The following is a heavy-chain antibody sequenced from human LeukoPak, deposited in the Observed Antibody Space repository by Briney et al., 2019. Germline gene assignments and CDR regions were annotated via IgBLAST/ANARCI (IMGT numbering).Heavy chain of an antibody. CDR1: GGSFSGYY. J-gene: IGHJ3*02. Sequence: PSETLSLTCAVYGGSFSGYYWSWIRQPPGKGLEWIGYIYYSGSTNYNPSLKSRVTISVDTSKNQFSLKLSSVTAADTAVYYCARGRWGRYGDYVHDAFDIWGQGTMVTVSS. CDR2: IYYSGST. V-gene: IGHV4-59*01. D-gene: IGHD4-17*01. CDR3: ARGRWGRYGDYVHDAFDI.